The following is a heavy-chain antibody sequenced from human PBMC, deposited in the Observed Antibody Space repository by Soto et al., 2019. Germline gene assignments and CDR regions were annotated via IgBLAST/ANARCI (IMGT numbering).Heavy chain of an antibody. V-gene: IGHV4-39*01. CDR3: ASRTYYYGSGSYPHYYGMDV. Sequence: SETLSLTCTVSGGSISSSSYYWGWIRQPPGKGLEGIGSIYYSGSTYYNPSLKSRVTISVDTSKNQFSLKLSSVTAADTAVYYCASRTYYYGSGSYPHYYGMDVWGQGTTVTVS. CDR1: GGSISSSSYY. D-gene: IGHD3-10*01. J-gene: IGHJ6*02. CDR2: IYYSGST.